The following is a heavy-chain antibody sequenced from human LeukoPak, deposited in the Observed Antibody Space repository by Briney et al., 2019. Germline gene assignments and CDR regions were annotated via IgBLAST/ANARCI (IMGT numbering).Heavy chain of an antibody. CDR3: AKDFYRLGEFDAFDN. J-gene: IGHJ3*02. D-gene: IGHD3-16*01. CDR1: RFTFDDYA. V-gene: IGHV3-9*01. Sequence: GGSLRLSCAASRFTFDDYAMHWVRQAPGKGLEWVSGISWNSGRIVYADSVKGRFTISRDNAKNSLYLQMNSLRVEDTALYYCAKDFYRLGEFDAFDNWGQGTMVTVSS. CDR2: ISWNSGRI.